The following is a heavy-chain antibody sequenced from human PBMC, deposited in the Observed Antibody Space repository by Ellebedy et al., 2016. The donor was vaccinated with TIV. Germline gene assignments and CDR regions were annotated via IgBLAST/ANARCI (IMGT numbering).Heavy chain of an antibody. CDR2: IKQDGSEK. Sequence: GGSLRLXCAASGFTFSNYWMSWIRQAPGKGPEWVSNIKQDGSEKNYVDSVKGRFTISRDNAKNSLYLEMNSLRVDDTAMYYCARDQPFGSVWGKGTTVTVSS. CDR1: GFTFSNYW. D-gene: IGHD3-10*01. V-gene: IGHV3-7*01. CDR3: ARDQPFGSV. J-gene: IGHJ6*04.